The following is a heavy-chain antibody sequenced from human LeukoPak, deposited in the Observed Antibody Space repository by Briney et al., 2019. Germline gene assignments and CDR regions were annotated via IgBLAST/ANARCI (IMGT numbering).Heavy chain of an antibody. V-gene: IGHV3-23*01. D-gene: IGHD6-13*01. CDR1: GFTFSSHA. CDR3: AKAGCSSSSLYYFDY. J-gene: IGHJ4*02. Sequence: GGSLRLSCAASGFTFSSHAMSWVRQAPGKGLEWVSGISGGGASTFYADSVKGRFTISRDNSKNTLYLQMNSLRAEDTALYYCAKAGCSSSSLYYFDYWGQGTLVTVSS. CDR2: ISGGGAST.